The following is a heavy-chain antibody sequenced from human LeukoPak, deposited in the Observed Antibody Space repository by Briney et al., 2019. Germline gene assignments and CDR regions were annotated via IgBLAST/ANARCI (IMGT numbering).Heavy chain of an antibody. CDR3: ARVPYYGSGSYLDY. D-gene: IGHD3-10*01. Sequence: GGSLRLSCAASGFTFSSYAMHWVRQAPGKGLEWGAVISYDGSNKYYADSVKGRFTISRDNSKNTLYLQMNSLRAEDTAVYYCARVPYYGSGSYLDYWGQGTLVTVSS. V-gene: IGHV3-30*14. CDR2: ISYDGSNK. J-gene: IGHJ4*02. CDR1: GFTFSSYA.